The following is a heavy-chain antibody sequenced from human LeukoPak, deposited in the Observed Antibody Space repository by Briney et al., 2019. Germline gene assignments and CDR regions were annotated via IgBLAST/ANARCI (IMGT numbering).Heavy chain of an antibody. CDR3: ASYSGYDDDHSNY. CDR1: GFTFSSYA. CDR2: ISGSGGST. J-gene: IGHJ4*02. V-gene: IGHV3-23*01. Sequence: GGSLRLSCAASGFTFSSYAMSWVRQAPGKGLEWVSAISGSGGSTYYADSVKGRFTISRDNSKNTLYLQMNSLRAEDTAVYYCASYSGYDDDHSNYWGQGTLVTVSS. D-gene: IGHD5-12*01.